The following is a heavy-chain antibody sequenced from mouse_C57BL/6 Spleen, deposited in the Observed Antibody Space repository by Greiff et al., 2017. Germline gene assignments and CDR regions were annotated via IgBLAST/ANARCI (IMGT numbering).Heavy chain of an antibody. J-gene: IGHJ1*03. CDR2: IWTGGGT. V-gene: IGHV2-9-1*01. Sequence: QVQLKESGPGLVAPSQSLSITCTVSGFSLTSYAIGWVRQPPGKGLEWLGVIWTGGGTNYNSALKSRLSISKDNSKSQVFLKMNSLQTDDTARYYCASLITTVVATDWYFDVWGTGTTVTVSS. D-gene: IGHD1-1*01. CDR3: ASLITTVVATDWYFDV. CDR1: GFSLTSYA.